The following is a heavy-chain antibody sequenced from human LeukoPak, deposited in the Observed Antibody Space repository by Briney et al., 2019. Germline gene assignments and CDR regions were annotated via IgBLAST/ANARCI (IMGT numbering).Heavy chain of an antibody. CDR2: ITTSSDYM. V-gene: IGHV3-21*01. Sequence: GGSLRLSCAASGFTFSTYNMTWVRQAPGKGLELVSSITTSSDYMYYADSVKGGLPISRDNAKNSLYLQMNNLRAEDTGVYYCARDPGKDDYWGQGNLVTVSS. CDR3: ARDPGKDDY. CDR1: GFTFSTYN. J-gene: IGHJ4*02.